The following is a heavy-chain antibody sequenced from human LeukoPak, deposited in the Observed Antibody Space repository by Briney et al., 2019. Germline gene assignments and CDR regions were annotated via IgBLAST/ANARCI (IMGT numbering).Heavy chain of an antibody. D-gene: IGHD1-26*01. CDR2: IYYSGST. CDR1: GGSISSSSYY. V-gene: IGHV4-39*07. CDR3: ARERGSGSYYDAFDI. J-gene: IGHJ3*02. Sequence: TSSETLSLTCTVSGGSISSSSYYWGWIRQPPGKGLEWIGSIYYSGSTYYNPSLKSRVTTSVDTSKNQFSLKLSSVTAADTAVYYCARERGSGSYYDAFDIWGQGTMVTVSS.